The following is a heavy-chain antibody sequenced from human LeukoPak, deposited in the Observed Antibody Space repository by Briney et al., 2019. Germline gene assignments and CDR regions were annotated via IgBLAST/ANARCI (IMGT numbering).Heavy chain of an antibody. CDR3: ARDPWRTDSSSWADFDY. J-gene: IGHJ4*02. CDR1: GFTFSSYG. CDR2: IWYDGSNK. Sequence: GGSLRLSCAASGFTFSSYGMHWVRQAPGKGLEWVAVIWYDGSNKYYADSVKGRFTISRDNSKNTLYLQMNSLRAEDTAVCYCARDPWRTDSSSWADFDYWGQGTLVTVSS. V-gene: IGHV3-33*01. D-gene: IGHD6-13*01.